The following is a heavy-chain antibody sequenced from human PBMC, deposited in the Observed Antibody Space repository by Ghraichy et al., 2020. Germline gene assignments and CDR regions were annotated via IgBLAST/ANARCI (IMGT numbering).Heavy chain of an antibody. CDR3: ARQRMTAILAQGWFDP. CDR2: IYYSGST. V-gene: IGHV4-59*05. Sequence: SETLSLTCIVSSGSISGYYWTWIRQPPGKGLEWIGSIYYSGSTYYNPSLKSRVTISVDTSKNQFSLKLSSVTAADTAVYYCARQRMTAILAQGWFDPWGQGTLVTVSS. D-gene: IGHD2-21*02. J-gene: IGHJ5*02. CDR1: SGSISGYY.